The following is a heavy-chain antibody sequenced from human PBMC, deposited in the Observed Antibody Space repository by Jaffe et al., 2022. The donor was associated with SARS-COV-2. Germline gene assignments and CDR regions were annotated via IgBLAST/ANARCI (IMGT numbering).Heavy chain of an antibody. CDR3: ARGGSDYSYYYYYGMDV. CDR2: IWYDGSNK. CDR1: GFTFSSYG. V-gene: IGHV3-33*01. Sequence: QVQLVESGGGVVQPGRSLRLSCAASGFTFSSYGMHWVRQAPGKGLEWVAVIWYDGSNKYYADSVKGRFTISRDNSKNTLYLQMNSLRAEDTAVYYCARGGSDYSYYYYYGMDVWGQGTTVTVSS. J-gene: IGHJ6*02. D-gene: IGHD4-17*01.